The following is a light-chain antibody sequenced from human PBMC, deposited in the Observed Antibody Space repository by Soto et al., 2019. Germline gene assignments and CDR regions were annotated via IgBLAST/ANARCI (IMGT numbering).Light chain of an antibody. CDR3: QQYNSYSRT. CDR2: KAS. V-gene: IGKV1-5*03. CDR1: QSISTW. J-gene: IGKJ1*01. Sequence: DIQMTQSPSTLSASVGDRVTNTCRASQSISTWLAWYQQKPGKAPKVLIYKASSLESGVPSRFSGSGSGTEFTLTISSLQPDDFATYYCQQYNSYSRTFGQGTKVDIK.